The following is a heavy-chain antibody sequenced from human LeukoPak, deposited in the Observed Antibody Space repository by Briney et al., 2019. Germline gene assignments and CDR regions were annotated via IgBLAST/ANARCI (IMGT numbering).Heavy chain of an antibody. CDR2: ISYDGSNK. V-gene: IGHV3-30*18. CDR1: GFTFSSYG. CDR3: AKDADGAPVNPFDY. Sequence: GRSLRLSCAASGFTFSSYGMHWVRQAPGKGLKWVAVISYDGSNKYYADSVKGRFTISRDNSKNTLYLQMNSLRAEDTAVYYCAKDADGAPVNPFDYWGQGTLVTVSS. D-gene: IGHD4-17*01. J-gene: IGHJ4*02.